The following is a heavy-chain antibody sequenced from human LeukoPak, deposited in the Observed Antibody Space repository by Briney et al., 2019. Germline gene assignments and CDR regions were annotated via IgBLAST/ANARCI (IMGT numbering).Heavy chain of an antibody. CDR2: INSNGDIT. Sequence: GGSLRLSCSASGFTFSSFAMHWVRQAPGKGMEYVSAINSNGDITDYADSVKGRFTISRDNSKNTLFLQMSSLRGEDTAVYYCVKSPHASSSYFDYWGQGTLVTVSS. D-gene: IGHD6-13*01. V-gene: IGHV3-64*03. J-gene: IGHJ4*02. CDR1: GFTFSSFA. CDR3: VKSPHASSSYFDY.